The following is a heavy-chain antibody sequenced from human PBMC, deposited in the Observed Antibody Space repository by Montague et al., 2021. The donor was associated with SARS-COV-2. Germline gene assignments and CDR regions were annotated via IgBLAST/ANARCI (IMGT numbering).Heavy chain of an antibody. D-gene: IGHD2-15*01. CDR3: ARVISRQNNIVVVGLYYYDY. J-gene: IGHJ4*02. Sequence: SETLSLTCTVSGGSISSSSYYWGWIRQPPGKGLEWIGSIYYSGSTXYNPSLKSRVTISVDTSKNQFSLKLSSVTAADTAVYYCARVISRQNNIVVVGLYYYDYWGRGTLVTVSS. CDR1: GGSISSSSYY. V-gene: IGHV4-39*07. CDR2: IYYSGST.